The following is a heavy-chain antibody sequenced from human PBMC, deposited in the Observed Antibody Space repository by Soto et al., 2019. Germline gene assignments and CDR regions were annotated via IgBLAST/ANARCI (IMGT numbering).Heavy chain of an antibody. V-gene: IGHV4-30-2*01. J-gene: IGHJ4*02. CDR2: IYHSGST. D-gene: IGHD5-12*01. CDR3: AAGGGLPRYY. CDR1: GASISSGGYS. Sequence: SETLSLTCAVTGASISSGGYSWSCIRQPPGKGLESIGYIYHSGSTYYNPSLKSRVTISVDRSKNQFSLKLSSVTAADTDVYYCAAGGGLPRYYWGEGTLVTVSS.